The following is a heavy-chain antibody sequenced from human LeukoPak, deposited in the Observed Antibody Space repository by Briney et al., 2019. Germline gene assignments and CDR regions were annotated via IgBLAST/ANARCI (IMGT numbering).Heavy chain of an antibody. CDR1: GFTFSSYE. CDR2: ISGSGSST. J-gene: IGHJ4*02. CDR3: AKDRIAVADFDY. V-gene: IGHV3-23*01. D-gene: IGHD6-19*01. Sequence: PGGSLTLSCAASGFTFSSYEMNWVRQAPGKGLEWASAISGSGSSTYYADSVKGRFTISRDNSKNTLYLQMNSLRAEDTAVYYCAKDRIAVADFDYWGQGTLVTVSS.